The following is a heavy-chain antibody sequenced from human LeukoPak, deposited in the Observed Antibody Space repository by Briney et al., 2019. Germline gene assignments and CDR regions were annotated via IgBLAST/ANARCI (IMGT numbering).Heavy chain of an antibody. CDR2: ISSSSSYI. V-gene: IGHV3-21*01. CDR3: ARAPSIVVVPAAEEGDY. J-gene: IGHJ4*02. D-gene: IGHD2-2*01. Sequence: GGSLRLSCAASGFTFSSYSMNWVRQAPGKGLEWVSSISSSSSYIYYADSVKGRFTISRDNAKNSLYLQMNSLRAEDTAVYYCARAPSIVVVPAAEEGDYWGQGTLVTVSS. CDR1: GFTFSSYS.